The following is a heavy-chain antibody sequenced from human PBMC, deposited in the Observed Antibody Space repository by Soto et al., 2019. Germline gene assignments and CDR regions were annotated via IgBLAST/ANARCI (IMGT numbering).Heavy chain of an antibody. D-gene: IGHD3-3*01. Sequence: SETLSLTCTVSGGSISSGDYYWSWIRQPPGKGLEWIGYIYYSGSTYYNPSLKSRVTISVDTSKNQFSLKLSSVTAADTAVYYCARVSSRVTIFGVVTARYFDYWGQGTLVTVSS. V-gene: IGHV4-30-4*01. CDR3: ARVSSRVTIFGVVTARYFDY. CDR2: IYYSGST. CDR1: GGSISSGDYY. J-gene: IGHJ4*02.